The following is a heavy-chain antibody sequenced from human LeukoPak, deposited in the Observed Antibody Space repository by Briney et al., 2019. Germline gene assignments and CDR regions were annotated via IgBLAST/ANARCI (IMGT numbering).Heavy chain of an antibody. Sequence: SETLSLTCTVSGGSISSGGYYWSWIRQHPGKGLEWIGYIYYSGSTYYNPSLKGRVTISVDTSKNQFSLKLSSVTAADTAVYYCARGIRSSGYYRLDYWGQGTLVTVSS. CDR1: GGSISSGGYY. D-gene: IGHD3-22*01. V-gene: IGHV4-31*03. J-gene: IGHJ4*02. CDR2: IYYSGST. CDR3: ARGIRSSGYYRLDY.